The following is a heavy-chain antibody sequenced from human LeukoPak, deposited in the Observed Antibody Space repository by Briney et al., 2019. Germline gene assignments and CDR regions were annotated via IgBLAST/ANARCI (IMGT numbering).Heavy chain of an antibody. CDR2: ISGSGGST. Sequence: GGSLRLSCAASGCTFSSYAMSWVREAPGKGLEWVSAISGSGGSTYYAGSVKGRFTISRDNSKNTLYLQMNSLRAEDTAVYYCAKDSAKKYDDYWGQGTLVTVSS. CDR3: AKDSAKKYDDY. V-gene: IGHV3-23*01. D-gene: IGHD2/OR15-2a*01. CDR1: GCTFSSYA. J-gene: IGHJ4*02.